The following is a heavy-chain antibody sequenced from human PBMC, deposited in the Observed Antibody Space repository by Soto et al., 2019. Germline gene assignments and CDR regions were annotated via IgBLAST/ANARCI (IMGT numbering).Heavy chain of an antibody. J-gene: IGHJ4*03. CDR1: GFPFNTYG. D-gene: IGHD4-4*01. CDR2: ISSDATSK. Sequence: SLSLSCAASGFPFNTYGDHWVRQAPGKGLEWVALISSDATSKFYGDSVKGRFTISRDNPKNTLYLQMNSLRAEDTAVYYCAAHSDEYCNDSEYWGLGNKVIVSP. CDR3: AAHSDEYCNDSEY. V-gene: IGHV3-30*03.